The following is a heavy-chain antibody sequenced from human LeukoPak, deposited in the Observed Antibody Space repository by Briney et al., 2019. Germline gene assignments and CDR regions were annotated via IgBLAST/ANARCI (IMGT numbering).Heavy chain of an antibody. CDR1: RFTLSSYS. CDR3: ARDLAYCGGACSDPGFDY. Sequence: GGSLRLSCAASRFTLSSYSMNWLRQAPGKGLEWVSSIRSISSYIYYADPVKGRFPIPRDNAHNSPALQKHSLRAEDTAVYYCARDLAYCGGACSDPGFDYWGQGTLVTVSS. V-gene: IGHV3-21*01. J-gene: IGHJ4*02. CDR2: IRSISSYI. D-gene: IGHD2-21*02.